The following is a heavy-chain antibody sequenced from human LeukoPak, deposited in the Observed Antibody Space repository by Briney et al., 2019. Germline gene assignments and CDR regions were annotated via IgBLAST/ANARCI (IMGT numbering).Heavy chain of an antibody. CDR1: GYSFTSYW. J-gene: IGHJ3*02. CDR2: IYPGDSDT. V-gene: IGHV5-51*01. Sequence: GESLKISCKGSGYSFTSYWIGWVRQMPGKGLEWMGIIYPGDSDTRYSPSFQGQVTISADKSISTAYLQWSSLKASDTAMYYCARHSTISGDYPDYAFDIWGQGTMVTVSS. D-gene: IGHD4-17*01. CDR3: ARHSTISGDYPDYAFDI.